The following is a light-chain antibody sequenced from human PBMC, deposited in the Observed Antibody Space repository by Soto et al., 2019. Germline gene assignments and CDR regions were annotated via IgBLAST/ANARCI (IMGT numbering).Light chain of an antibody. Sequence: EPVWMSYHGTISLSRVRVDLVSRRTSQSVSSSYLAWYQQKPGRAPRLLIYGASSRATGIPDRFSGSGSGTDFTLTMSRLEPEEFAVYYCQEYGSSPKRVGQGTKVDIK. CDR3: QEYGSSPKR. V-gene: IGKV3-20*01. J-gene: IGKJ1*01. CDR2: GAS. CDR1: QSVSSSY.